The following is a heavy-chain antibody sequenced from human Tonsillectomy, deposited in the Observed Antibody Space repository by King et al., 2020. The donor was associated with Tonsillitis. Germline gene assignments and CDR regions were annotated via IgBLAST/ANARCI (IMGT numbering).Heavy chain of an antibody. D-gene: IGHD1-26*01. CDR3: ARGSMVGGTPSGFDP. CDR2: INSNSGDT. V-gene: IGHV1-2*02. J-gene: IGHJ5*02. CDR1: GYTFTAYY. Sequence: LVPSLADVTPPGASVKVSCTASGYTFTAYYLHWVRQAPGQGLEWMGWINSNSGDTKYAQKFQGRVTMTRDTSISTAYMELSRLTSDDTALYYCARGSMVGGTPSGFDPWGQGNLVIVSS.